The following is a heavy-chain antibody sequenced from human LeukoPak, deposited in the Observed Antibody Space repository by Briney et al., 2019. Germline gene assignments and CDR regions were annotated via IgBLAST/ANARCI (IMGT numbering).Heavy chain of an antibody. V-gene: IGHV3-48*04. Sequence: GGSLRLSCAASGFTFSSYSMNWVRQAPGKGLEWVSYISSSSSTIYYADSVKGRFTISRDNAKNSLYLQMNSLRAEDTAVYYCARERTYYGSGSYLSCEYYFDYWGQGTLVTVSS. D-gene: IGHD3-10*01. CDR3: ARERTYYGSGSYLSCEYYFDY. CDR2: ISSSSSTI. J-gene: IGHJ4*02. CDR1: GFTFSSYS.